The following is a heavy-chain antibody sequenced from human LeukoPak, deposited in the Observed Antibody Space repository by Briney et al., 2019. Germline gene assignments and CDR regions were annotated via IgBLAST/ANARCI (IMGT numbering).Heavy chain of an antibody. V-gene: IGHV3-30*02. J-gene: IGHJ4*02. CDR3: AREDTSLGVRGVIIDY. CDR1: GFTFSSYG. D-gene: IGHD3-10*01. Sequence: GGSLRLSCAASGFTFSSYGMHWVRQAPGKGLEWVAFIRYDGSNKYYADSVKGRFTISRDNSKNTLYLQMNSLRAEDTAVYYCAREDTSLGVRGVIIDYWGQGTLVTVSS. CDR2: IRYDGSNK.